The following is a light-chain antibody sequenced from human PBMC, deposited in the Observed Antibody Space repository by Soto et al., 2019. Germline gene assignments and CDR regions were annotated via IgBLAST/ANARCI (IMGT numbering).Light chain of an antibody. J-gene: IGKJ1*01. CDR1: ESVSSY. V-gene: IGKV1-39*01. CDR2: AAS. Sequence: DIQMTQSPSSLSASVGDRVTITCRAKESVSSYVNWYQQNPEKAPKLLIYAASSLQSGVPARFSGSGSVTDFTLTISGLQPEDFATYYCQQSYSKWTFGQGTKVEIK. CDR3: QQSYSKWT.